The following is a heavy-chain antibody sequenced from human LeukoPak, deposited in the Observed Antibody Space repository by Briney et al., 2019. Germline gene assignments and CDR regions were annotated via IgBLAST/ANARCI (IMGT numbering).Heavy chain of an antibody. CDR1: GFTFSSYG. V-gene: IGHV3-30*18. CDR3: AKEMDNGDYGFLAELDY. J-gene: IGHJ4*02. Sequence: GGSLRLSCAASGFTFSSYGMHWVRQAPGRGLEWVAVISYDGSNKYYADSVKGRFTISRDNSKNTLYLQMNSLRAEDTAVYYCAKEMDNGDYGFLAELDYWGQGILVTVSS. CDR2: ISYDGSNK. D-gene: IGHD4-17*01.